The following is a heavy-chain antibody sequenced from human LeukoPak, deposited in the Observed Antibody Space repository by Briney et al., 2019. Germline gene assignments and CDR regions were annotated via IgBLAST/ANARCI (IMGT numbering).Heavy chain of an antibody. CDR3: ARSYGGNSGYYFDY. CDR2: IYYSGST. V-gene: IGHV4-59*01. Sequence: SETLSLTCTVSGGSISSYYWSWIRQPPGKGLEWIGYIYYSGSTNYNPSLKSRVTISVDTSKNQFSLKLSSVTAADTAVYYCARSYGGNSGYYFDYWGQGTLVTVSS. CDR1: GGSISSYY. J-gene: IGHJ4*02. D-gene: IGHD4-23*01.